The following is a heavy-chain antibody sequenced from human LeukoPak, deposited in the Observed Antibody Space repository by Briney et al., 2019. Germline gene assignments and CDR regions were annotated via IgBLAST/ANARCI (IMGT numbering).Heavy chain of an antibody. V-gene: IGHV4-59*01. CDR1: GGSISSYY. J-gene: IGHJ3*02. CDR3: ARDLGGGAFDI. D-gene: IGHD3-16*01. Sequence: SETLSLTCTVSGGSISSYYWSWIRQPPGKGLEWIGYIYYSGSTNYNPSLKSRVTISVDTSKNQFSLKLSSVTAADTAVYYCARDLGGGAFDIWGQGTMVTVSS. CDR2: IYYSGST.